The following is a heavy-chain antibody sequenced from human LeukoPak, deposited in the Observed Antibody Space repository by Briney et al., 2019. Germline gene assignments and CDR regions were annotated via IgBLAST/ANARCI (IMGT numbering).Heavy chain of an antibody. J-gene: IGHJ4*02. CDR2: INQGGTT. CDR1: GGPFSGYY. Sequence: SSETLSLTCAVYGGPFSGYYWTWIRQPPGKGLEWIGEINQGGTTNYNPSLRSRVTILIDTSRNQFSLRLSSVTAADTAVYYCARGRLFGWYRGIVGHEDFDYSGQGSLVTVSS. CDR3: ARGRLFGWYRGIVGHEDFDY. V-gene: IGHV4-34*01. D-gene: IGHD1-26*01.